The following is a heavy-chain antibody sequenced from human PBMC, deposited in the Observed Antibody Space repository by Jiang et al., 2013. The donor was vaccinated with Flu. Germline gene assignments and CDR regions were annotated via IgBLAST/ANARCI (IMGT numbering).Heavy chain of an antibody. J-gene: IGHJ3*02. CDR3: ARDLGDYDGEGAFDI. V-gene: IGHV4-59*01. D-gene: IGHD4-17*01. CDR2: IYYSGST. Sequence: LLKPSETLSLTCTVSGGSISSYYWSWIRQPPGKGLEWIGYIYYSGSTNYNPSLKSRVTISVGTSKNQXSLELSSVTAADTAVYYCARDLGDYDGEGAFDIWGQGTMVTVSS. CDR1: GGSISSYY.